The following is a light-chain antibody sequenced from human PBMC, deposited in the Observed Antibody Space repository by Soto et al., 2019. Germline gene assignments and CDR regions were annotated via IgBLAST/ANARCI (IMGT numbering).Light chain of an antibody. CDR1: SSDVGGYNY. CDR3: SSYTSSSTPPWV. CDR2: DVS. Sequence: QSVLTQPASVSGSPGQSITISCTGTSSDVGGYNYVSWYQQHPGKAPKLMIYDVSNRPSGVSNRFSGSKSGNTASLTISGLQAEDEADYYCSSYTSSSTPPWVFGGGTKVPVL. V-gene: IGLV2-14*01. J-gene: IGLJ3*02.